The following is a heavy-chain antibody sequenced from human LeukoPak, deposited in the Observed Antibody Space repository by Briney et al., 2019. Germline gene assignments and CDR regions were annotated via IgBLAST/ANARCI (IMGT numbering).Heavy chain of an antibody. CDR2: ISYDGSNK. D-gene: IGHD5-12*01. CDR1: GFTLSSYA. J-gene: IGHJ4*02. Sequence: GGSLRLSCAASGFTLSSYAMHWVRQAPGKGLEWVAVISYDGSNKYYADSVKGRFTISRDNSKNTLYLQMNSLRAEDTAVYYCARDRAVATSHYFAYWGQGTLVTVSS. CDR3: ARDRAVATSHYFAY. V-gene: IGHV3-30-3*01.